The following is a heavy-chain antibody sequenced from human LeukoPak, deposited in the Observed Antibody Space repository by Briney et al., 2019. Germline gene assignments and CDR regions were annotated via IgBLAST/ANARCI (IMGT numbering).Heavy chain of an antibody. V-gene: IGHV3-21*01. CDR1: GFTFSSYN. D-gene: IGHD3-10*01. CDR3: ARDYYFASGTPHAFDI. Sequence: GGSLRLSCAASGFTFSSYNMNWVRQVPGKGLEWVSSISGSGTYMFYPDSVKGRFTISRDNARNSLYLQMSSLRAEDTAVYYCARDYYFASGTPHAFDIWGQGTMVTVSS. J-gene: IGHJ3*02. CDR2: ISGSGTYM.